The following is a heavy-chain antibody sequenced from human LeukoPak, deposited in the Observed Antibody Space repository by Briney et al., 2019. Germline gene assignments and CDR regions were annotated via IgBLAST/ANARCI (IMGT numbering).Heavy chain of an antibody. V-gene: IGHV3-21*06. D-gene: IGHD3-10*02. CDR1: GLTFSSYS. J-gene: IGHJ6*04. CDR2: ISSGGIYI. Sequence: GGSLRLSCAASGLTFSSYSMTWVRQAPGKGLQWVSSISSGGIYIYYADSMKGRFTISRDNAKNLLYLQMNSLRAEDTAVYYCAELGITMIGGVWGKGTTVTISS. CDR3: AELGITMIGGV.